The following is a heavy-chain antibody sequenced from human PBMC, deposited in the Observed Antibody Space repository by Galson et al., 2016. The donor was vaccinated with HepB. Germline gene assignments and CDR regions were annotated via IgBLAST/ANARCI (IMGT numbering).Heavy chain of an antibody. CDR3: ATEDLSSPGNGALDI. D-gene: IGHD6-13*01. CDR1: GFIFSHYG. Sequence: SLRLSCAASGFIFSHYGMHWVRQAPGEGLEWVAMIWFDGSSKHHSDSVRGRFTISRDNSKNTLYLEMNSPRAEDTAVYYCATEDLSSPGNGALDIWVQGAMVTVSS. CDR2: IWFDGSSK. V-gene: IGHV3-33*01. J-gene: IGHJ3*02.